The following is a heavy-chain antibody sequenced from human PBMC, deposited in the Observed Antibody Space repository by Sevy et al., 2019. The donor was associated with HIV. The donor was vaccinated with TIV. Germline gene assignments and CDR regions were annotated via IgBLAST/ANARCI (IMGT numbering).Heavy chain of an antibody. CDR2: INSISTYI. D-gene: IGHD3-22*01. V-gene: IGHV3-21*01. Sequence: GGSLRLSCAASGFTFSSYSMHWVRQAPGKGLEWVSSINSISTYIYYADSVKGRFTISRDNAKNSLYLQMNSLRAEDTAVYYCARGPDYYGSSGYYDQWGQGTLVTVSS. CDR3: ARGPDYYGSSGYYDQ. CDR1: GFTFSSYS. J-gene: IGHJ5*02.